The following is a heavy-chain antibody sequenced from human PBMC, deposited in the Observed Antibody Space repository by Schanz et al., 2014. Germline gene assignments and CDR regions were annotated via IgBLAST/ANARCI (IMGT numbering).Heavy chain of an antibody. J-gene: IGHJ4*02. D-gene: IGHD2-21*01. CDR2: ISNDGSDE. CDR1: GFTFSRYA. V-gene: IGHV3-30*04. CDR3: ARESPFGGDCFSH. Sequence: QVQLVESGGGVVQPGRSVRLSCAASGFTFSRYAMHWVRQAPGKGLEWVAVISNDGSDEHYADSVKGRFTISRDNSKNTLYLQMNSLRADDTAVYYCARESPFGGDCFSHWGQGTLVTVSS.